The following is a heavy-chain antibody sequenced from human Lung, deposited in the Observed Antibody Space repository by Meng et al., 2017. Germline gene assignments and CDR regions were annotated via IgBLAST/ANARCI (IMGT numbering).Heavy chain of an antibody. CDR3: ARDEDISAAGKLFGDY. D-gene: IGHD6-13*01. CDR2: INPKSGDT. J-gene: IGHJ4*02. Sequence: QVQLVQAGAGVKKPGASVKVSCSASGYTFPDYWPHWVRRAPGQGLEWMGRINPKSGDTHYAQRFQGRVTMTGDTSISTAYMELSGLRSDDTAMYYCARDEDISAAGKLFGDYWGQGTLVTVSS. CDR1: GYTFPDYW. V-gene: IGHV1-2*06.